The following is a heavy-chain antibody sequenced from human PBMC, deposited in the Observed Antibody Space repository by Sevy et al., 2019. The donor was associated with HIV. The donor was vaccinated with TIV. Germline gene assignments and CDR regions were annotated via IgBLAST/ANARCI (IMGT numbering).Heavy chain of an antibody. CDR1: GLTFISYA. Sequence: GGSLRLSCKPSGLTFISYAMSWVRQAPGKGLEWVSTIYGSSGGTYYADSVKGRFTISRDNSKNTLYLQMNSLRTEDTAVYYCAGWRYDSSGSFDAFDIWGQGTMVTVSS. D-gene: IGHD3-22*01. CDR3: AGWRYDSSGSFDAFDI. CDR2: IYGSSGGT. V-gene: IGHV3-23*01. J-gene: IGHJ3*02.